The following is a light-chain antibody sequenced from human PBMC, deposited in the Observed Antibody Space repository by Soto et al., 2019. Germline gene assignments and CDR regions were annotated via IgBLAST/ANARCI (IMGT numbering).Light chain of an antibody. J-gene: IGKJ1*01. CDR2: DAS. CDR3: QQYNNWPPWT. Sequence: EIVMTPSPATLSVSPVGRATLSCRASQSVTSNFAWYQQKPGQAPRLLIYDASTRATGIPARFSGSGSGTEFTLTISSLQSEDFAVYYCQQYNNWPPWTFGRGTKVDIK. CDR1: QSVTSN. V-gene: IGKV3-15*01.